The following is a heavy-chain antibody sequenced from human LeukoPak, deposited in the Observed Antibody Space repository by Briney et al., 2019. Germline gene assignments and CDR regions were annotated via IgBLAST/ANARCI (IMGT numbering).Heavy chain of an antibody. CDR1: GFIFSDYW. J-gene: IGHJ4*02. CDR2: IKSDGSST. CDR3: TKDILEGGLDH. Sequence: PGGSLRLSCAASGFIFSDYWMHWVRQGPGKGLVWVSRIKSDGSSTSYADSVKGRFTTSRDNAKNSLYLQMNSLRVGDTALYYCTKDILEGGLDHWGQGTQVTVSS. V-gene: IGHV3-74*01. D-gene: IGHD2-15*01.